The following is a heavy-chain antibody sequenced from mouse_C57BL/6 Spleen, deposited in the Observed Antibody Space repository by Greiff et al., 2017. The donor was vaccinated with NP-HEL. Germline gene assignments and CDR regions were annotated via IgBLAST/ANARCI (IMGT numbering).Heavy chain of an antibody. Sequence: EVKLVESGGGLVKPGGSLKLSCAASGFTFSDYGMHWVRQAPEKGLEWVAYISSGSSTIYYADTVKGRFTISRDNAKNILFLQMTSLRSEDTAMYNCASNYYGPLDYWGQGTTLTVSS. CDR1: GFTFSDYG. CDR3: ASNYYGPLDY. J-gene: IGHJ2*01. D-gene: IGHD1-2*01. V-gene: IGHV5-17*01. CDR2: ISSGSSTI.